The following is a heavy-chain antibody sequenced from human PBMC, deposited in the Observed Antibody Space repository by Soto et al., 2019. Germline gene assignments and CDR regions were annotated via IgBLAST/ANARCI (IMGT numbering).Heavy chain of an antibody. CDR3: TRHSPFDYDRVAPWFDP. V-gene: IGHV3-73*02. J-gene: IGHJ5*02. D-gene: IGHD3-22*01. CDR2: IRSKANSYAT. Sequence: EVQLVESGGGLVQPGGSLKLSCAASGFTFSGSAMHWVRQASGKGLEWVGRIRSKANSYATAYAASVKGRFTISRDDSKNTAYLQMNSLKTEDTAVYYCTRHSPFDYDRVAPWFDPWGQGTLVTVSS. CDR1: GFTFSGSA.